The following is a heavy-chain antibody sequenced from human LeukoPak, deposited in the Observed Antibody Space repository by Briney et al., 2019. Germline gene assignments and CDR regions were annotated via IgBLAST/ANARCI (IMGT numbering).Heavy chain of an antibody. CDR2: IYSGGST. V-gene: IGHV3-53*01. Sequence: PAGGSLRLSCAASGFTVSSNYMSWVRQAPGKGLEWVSVIYSGGSTYYADSVKGRFTISRDNSKNTLYLQMNSLRAEDTAVYYCARGVYDSSGRDDYWGQGTLVTVSS. CDR1: GFTVSSNY. D-gene: IGHD3-22*01. CDR3: ARGVYDSSGRDDY. J-gene: IGHJ4*02.